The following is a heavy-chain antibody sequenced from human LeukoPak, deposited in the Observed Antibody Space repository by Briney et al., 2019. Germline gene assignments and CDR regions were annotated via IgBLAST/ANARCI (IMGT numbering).Heavy chain of an antibody. Sequence: GASVKVSCKASGYTFTGYYMHWVRQAPGQGLEWMGRINPNSGGTNYAQKFQGRVTMTRDTSISTAYMELSRLRSDDTAVYYCARDRGYDSSGYYDGWYFDYWGQGTLVTVSS. D-gene: IGHD3-22*01. CDR2: INPNSGGT. CDR1: GYTFTGYY. V-gene: IGHV1-2*06. J-gene: IGHJ4*02. CDR3: ARDRGYDSSGYYDGWYFDY.